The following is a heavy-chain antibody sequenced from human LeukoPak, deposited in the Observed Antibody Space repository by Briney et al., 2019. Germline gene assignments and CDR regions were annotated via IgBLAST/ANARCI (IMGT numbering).Heavy chain of an antibody. V-gene: IGHV4-59*08. CDR3: ARHMGMYYYGSGRQFDY. J-gene: IGHJ4*02. D-gene: IGHD3-10*01. CDR2: IYNSGST. Sequence: PSETLSLTCTVSGDSFSYFYWSWIRQPPGKGLEWIGYIYNSGSTNYNPSLKSRVTISLDTSKNQFSLKLSSVTAADTAVYYCARHMGMYYYGSGRQFDYWGQGTLVTVSS. CDR1: GDSFSYFY.